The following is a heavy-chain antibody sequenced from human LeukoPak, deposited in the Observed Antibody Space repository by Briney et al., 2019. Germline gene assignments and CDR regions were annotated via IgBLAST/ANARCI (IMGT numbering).Heavy chain of an antibody. V-gene: IGHV1-69*04. J-gene: IGHJ4*02. CDR1: GGTFSSYT. CDR2: IIPILGIA. CDR3: AREVAGYNQHFDY. Sequence: SVKVSCKASGGTFSSYTISWVRQAPGQGLEWMGRIIPILGIANYAQKFQGRVTITADKSTSTVYMELSSLRSEDTAVYYCAREVAGYNQHFDYWGQGTLVTVSS. D-gene: IGHD5-24*01.